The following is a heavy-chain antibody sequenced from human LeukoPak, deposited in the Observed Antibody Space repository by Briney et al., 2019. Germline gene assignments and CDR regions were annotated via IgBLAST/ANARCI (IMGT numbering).Heavy chain of an antibody. J-gene: IGHJ4*02. D-gene: IGHD3-10*01. CDR1: GGSISRGGYY. CDR3: ARESLVRGVSD. CDR2: IYYSGST. Sequence: SQTLSLTCTVSGGSISRGGYYWSWIRQHPGKGLEWIGYIYYSGSTYYNPSLKSRVTISVDTSKNHFSLKLSSVTAADTAVYYCARESLVRGVSDWGQGTLVTVSS. V-gene: IGHV4-31*03.